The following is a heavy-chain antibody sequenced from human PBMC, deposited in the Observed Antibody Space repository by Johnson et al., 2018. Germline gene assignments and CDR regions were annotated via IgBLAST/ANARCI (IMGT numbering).Heavy chain of an antibody. CDR2: IRTQTYGETP. J-gene: IGHJ4*02. D-gene: IGHD3-3*01. V-gene: IGHV3-49*03. CDR1: GFTFGDYP. CDR3: ARAGRQVGDSFDY. Sequence: VQLVESGGALVQPGRSLRLSCRTSGFTFGDYPMSWFRQAPGKGLEWVSYIRTQTYGETPEYAASVKGRFTISRDDSYSLAYLQMNSLSIEDTAIYYCARAGRQVGDSFDYWGQGTLVTVSS.